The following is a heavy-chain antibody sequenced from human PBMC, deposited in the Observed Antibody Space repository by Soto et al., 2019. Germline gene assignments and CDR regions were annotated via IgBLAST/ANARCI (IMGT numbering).Heavy chain of an antibody. V-gene: IGHV3-23*01. D-gene: IGHD3-10*01. CDR2: ISGSGGST. CDR1: GFTFSSYA. J-gene: IGHJ4*02. CDR3: AKGSRGVRGGGLDY. Sequence: EVQLLESGGGLVQPGGSLRLSCAASGFTFSSYAMSWVRQAPGKGLEWVSAISGSGGSTYYADSVKGRFTLSRDNSKNTLYLQMTSLRAEDTAVYYCAKGSRGVRGGGLDYWGQGTLVTVSS.